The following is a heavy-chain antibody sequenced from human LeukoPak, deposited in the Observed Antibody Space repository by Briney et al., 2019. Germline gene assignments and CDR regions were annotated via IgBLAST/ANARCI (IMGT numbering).Heavy chain of an antibody. D-gene: IGHD3-10*01. J-gene: IGHJ6*04. CDR3: ARDILENRFGEPPPYYYGMDV. CDR1: GFTFSSYA. CDR2: ISYDGSNK. V-gene: IGHV3-30*04. Sequence: GGSLRLSCAASGFTFSSYAMHWVRQAPGKGLEWVAVISYDGSNKYYADSVKGRFTISRDNSKNTLYLQMNSLRAEDTAVYYCARDILENRFGEPPPYYYGMDVWGKGTMVTVSS.